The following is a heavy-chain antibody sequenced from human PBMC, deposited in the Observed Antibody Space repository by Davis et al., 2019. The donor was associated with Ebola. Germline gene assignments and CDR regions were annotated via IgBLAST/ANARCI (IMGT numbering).Heavy chain of an antibody. CDR2: IYYSGST. V-gene: IGHV4-59*12. CDR3: ARGWEYSSSTGL. Sequence: PSETLSLTCTVSGGSISSYYWSWIRQPPGKGLEWIGYIYYSGSTNYNPSLKSRVTISVDTSKNQFSLKLSSVTAADTAVYYCARGWEYSSSTGLWGQGTLVTVSS. CDR1: GGSISSYY. J-gene: IGHJ4*02. D-gene: IGHD6-6*01.